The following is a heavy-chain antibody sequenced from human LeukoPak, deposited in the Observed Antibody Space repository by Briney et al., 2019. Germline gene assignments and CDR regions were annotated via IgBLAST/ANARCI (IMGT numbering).Heavy chain of an antibody. Sequence: SETLSLTCTVSGGSISSYYWSWIRQPPGKGLEWIGYIYYSGSTNYNPSLKSRVTISVDTSKNQFSLRLSSVTAADTAVYYCARERPPKDYWGQGTLVTVSS. D-gene: IGHD1-1*01. CDR3: ARERPPKDY. CDR1: GGSISSYY. CDR2: IYYSGST. J-gene: IGHJ4*02. V-gene: IGHV4-59*01.